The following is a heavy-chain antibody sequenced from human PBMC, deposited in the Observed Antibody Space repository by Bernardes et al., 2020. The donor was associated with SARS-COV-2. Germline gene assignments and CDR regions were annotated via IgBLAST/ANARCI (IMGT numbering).Heavy chain of an antibody. V-gene: IGHV4-31*03. D-gene: IGHD5-18*01. CDR2: ISYSGST. J-gene: IGHJ4*02. CDR1: GGSISSGGYY. CDR3: ARHFAARRGYSYGYFDY. Sequence: TLSLTCTVSGGSISSGGYYWRWIRPHPGKGLEWIGYISYSGSTYYHPSLKSRITISVDTSKNQLSLKPTSLTAADTAVYYWARHFAARRGYSYGYFDYWSQGTLVTVSS.